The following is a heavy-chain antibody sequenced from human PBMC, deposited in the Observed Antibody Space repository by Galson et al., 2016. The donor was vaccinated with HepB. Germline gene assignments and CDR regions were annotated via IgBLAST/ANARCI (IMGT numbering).Heavy chain of an antibody. Sequence: SLRLSCAASGFTFSYYGMHWVRQAPGKGLEWMSIISYDGTKIFYADSVKGRFTISRDNSKKTLYLQMDSLRVEDTAVYYRAKAVVGTGTNWFDPWGQGVLVTVSS. CDR2: ISYDGTKI. J-gene: IGHJ5*02. CDR3: AKAVVGTGTNWFDP. CDR1: GFTFSYYG. D-gene: IGHD1/OR15-1a*01. V-gene: IGHV3-30*18.